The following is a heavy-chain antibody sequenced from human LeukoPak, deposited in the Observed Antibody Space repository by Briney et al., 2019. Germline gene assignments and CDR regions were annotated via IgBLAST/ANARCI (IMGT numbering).Heavy chain of an antibody. CDR2: ISGSGGST. CDR3: AKDKLPGFDYCGSGSYYNNRNKDAFDI. V-gene: IGHV3-23*01. D-gene: IGHD3-10*01. J-gene: IGHJ3*02. Sequence: GGSLRLSCAASGFTFSSYAMSWVRQAPGKGLEWVSAISGSGGSTYYADSVKGRFTISRDNSKNTLYLQMNSLRAEDTAVYYCAKDKLPGFDYCGSGSYYNNRNKDAFDIWGQGTMVIVSS. CDR1: GFTFSSYA.